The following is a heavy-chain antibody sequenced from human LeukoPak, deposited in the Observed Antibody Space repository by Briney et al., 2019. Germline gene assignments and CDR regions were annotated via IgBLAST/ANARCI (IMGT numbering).Heavy chain of an antibody. Sequence: GGSLRLSCAASGFTFSSYSMHWVRQAPGKGLESVSAIISNGGSTYYANSVKGRFTISRDNSKNTLYLQMGSLRVEDMAVYYCARVRMGATVSDFYYYYMDVWGKGTTVIVSS. CDR3: ARVRMGATVSDFYYYYMDV. J-gene: IGHJ6*03. D-gene: IGHD1-26*01. CDR1: GFTFSSYS. CDR2: IISNGGST. V-gene: IGHV3-64*01.